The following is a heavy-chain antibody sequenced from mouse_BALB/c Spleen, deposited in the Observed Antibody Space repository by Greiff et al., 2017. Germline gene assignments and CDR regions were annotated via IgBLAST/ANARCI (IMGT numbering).Heavy chain of an antibody. J-gene: IGHJ1*01. CDR3: ARVFSYWYFDV. CDR1: GFTFTDYY. Sequence: EVKLMESGGGLVQPGGSLRLSCATSGFTFTDYYMSWVRQPPGKALEWLGFIRNKANGYTTEYSASVKGRFTISRDNSQSILYLQMNTLRAEDSATYYCARVFSYWYFDVWGAGTTVTVSS. V-gene: IGHV7-3*02. CDR2: IRNKANGYTT. D-gene: IGHD5-1-1*01.